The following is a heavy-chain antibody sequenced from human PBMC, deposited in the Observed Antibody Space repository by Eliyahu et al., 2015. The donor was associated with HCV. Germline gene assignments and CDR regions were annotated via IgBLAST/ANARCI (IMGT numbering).Heavy chain of an antibody. CDR3: ARDLGVQWELPNLFDY. Sequence: EVQLVESGGGLVKPGGSLRLSXAASGFTFSXYSMTWVRQAPGKGLEWVSSMSNSXSYIYYADSVKGRFTISRDNTKNSLYLQMNSLRAEDTAVYYCARDLGVQWELPNLFDYWGQGTLVTVSS. V-gene: IGHV3-21*01. J-gene: IGHJ4*02. D-gene: IGHD1-26*01. CDR1: GFTFSXYS. CDR2: MSNSXSYI.